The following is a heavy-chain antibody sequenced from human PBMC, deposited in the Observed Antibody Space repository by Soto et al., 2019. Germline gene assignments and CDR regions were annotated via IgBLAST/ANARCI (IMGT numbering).Heavy chain of an antibody. D-gene: IGHD3-3*01. CDR2: ISYDGSNK. J-gene: IGHJ6*02. CDR3: AKDQRRVLEWPPSSRYGMDV. CDR1: GFTFSSYG. V-gene: IGHV3-30*18. Sequence: PGGSLRLSCAASGFTFSSYGMHWVRQAPGKGLEWVAVISYDGSNKYYADSVKGRFTISRDNSKNTLYLQMNSLRAEDTAVYYCAKDQRRVLEWPPSSRYGMDVWGQGTTVTVSS.